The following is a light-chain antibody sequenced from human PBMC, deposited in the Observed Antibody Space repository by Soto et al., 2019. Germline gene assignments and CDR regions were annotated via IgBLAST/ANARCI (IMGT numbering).Light chain of an antibody. CDR1: SSDVGGYDF. V-gene: IGLV2-14*01. Sequence: QSALTQPASVSGSPGQSITISCTGASSDVGGYDFVSWYQQHPGKAPKLMIYEVSNRPSGVSSRFSGSKSGNTASLTISGLQADDEPDYYCSSYTSSSDFYVFGTGTKLTVL. CDR3: SSYTSSSDFYV. CDR2: EVS. J-gene: IGLJ1*01.